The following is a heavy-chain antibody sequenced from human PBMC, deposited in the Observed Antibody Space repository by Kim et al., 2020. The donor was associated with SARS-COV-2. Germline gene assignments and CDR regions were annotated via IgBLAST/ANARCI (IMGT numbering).Heavy chain of an antibody. CDR1: GFTFSSYA. V-gene: IGHV3-23*01. D-gene: IGHD2-21*02. Sequence: GGSLRLSCAASGFTFSSYAMSWVRQAPGKGLEWVSAISGSGGSTYYADSVKGRFTISRDNSKNTLYLQMNSLRAEDTAVYYCAKDRDDKTGIVVVTGLDYWGQGTLVTVSS. J-gene: IGHJ4*02. CDR2: ISGSGGST. CDR3: AKDRDDKTGIVVVTGLDY.